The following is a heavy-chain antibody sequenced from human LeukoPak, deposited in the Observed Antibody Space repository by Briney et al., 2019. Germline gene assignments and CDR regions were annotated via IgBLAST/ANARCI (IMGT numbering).Heavy chain of an antibody. CDR1: GFTFSSYA. D-gene: IGHD3-10*01. CDR2: ISGSSSYT. V-gene: IGHV3-21*05. J-gene: IGHJ4*02. CDR3: ARDLHGSGYRNFDY. Sequence: PGASLRLSCAASGFTFSSYAMSWVRQAPGKGLEWVSYISGSSSYTNYADSVKGRFTISRDNAKNSLYLQMNSLRSEDTAVYYCARDLHGSGYRNFDYWGQGTLVTVSS.